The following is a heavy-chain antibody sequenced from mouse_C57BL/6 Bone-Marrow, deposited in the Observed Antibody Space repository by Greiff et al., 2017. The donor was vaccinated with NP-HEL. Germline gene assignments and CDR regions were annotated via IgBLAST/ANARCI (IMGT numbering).Heavy chain of an antibody. CDR1: GFSLTSYG. Sequence: VQLMESGPGLVAPSQSLSLPCTVSGFSLTSYGVAWVRQSPGTGLEWLGVIWGVGCSNYNSALKSRLSISKDKYKSQVFLKMKSLQTDDTAMYYCALEGTWFAYWGQGTLVTVSA. J-gene: IGHJ3*01. V-gene: IGHV2-6*01. CDR2: IWGVGCS. CDR3: ALEGTWFAY.